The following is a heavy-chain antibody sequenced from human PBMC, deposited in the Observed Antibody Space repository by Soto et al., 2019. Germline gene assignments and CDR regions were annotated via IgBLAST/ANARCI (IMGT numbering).Heavy chain of an antibody. J-gene: IGHJ5*02. CDR2: IIPIFGTA. CDR1: GGTFSSYA. D-gene: IGHD4-17*01. V-gene: IGHV1-69*12. CDR3: ARGSMDYGDYDWFDP. Sequence: QVQLVQSGAEVKKPGSSVKVSCKASGGTFSSYAISWVRQAPGQGLEWMGGIIPIFGTANYAQKFQGRVTITADESTSTAYMDLSSLRPEDTAVYYCARGSMDYGDYDWFDPWGQGTLVTVSS.